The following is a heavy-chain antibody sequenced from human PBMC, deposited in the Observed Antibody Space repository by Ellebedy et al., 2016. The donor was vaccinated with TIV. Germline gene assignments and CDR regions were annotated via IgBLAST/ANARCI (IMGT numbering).Heavy chain of an antibody. CDR3: ARSYDPHYYYAMDV. D-gene: IGHD3-3*01. CDR1: GGTFSNYA. J-gene: IGHJ6*02. CDR2: IIPIFGKA. V-gene: IGHV1-69*13. Sequence: AASVKVSCKTSGGTFSNYAISWVRQSPGQGLEWMGGIIPIFGKADYEQKFEGTVTITADESTSTVYMELSSLRSEDTAVYYCARSYDPHYYYAMDVWGQGTTVTVSS.